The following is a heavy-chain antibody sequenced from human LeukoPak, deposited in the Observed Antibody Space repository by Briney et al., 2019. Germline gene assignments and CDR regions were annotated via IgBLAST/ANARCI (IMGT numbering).Heavy chain of an antibody. Sequence: ASVKVSRKASGYTFTGYYMHWVRQAPGQGLEWMGWINPNSGGTNYAQKFQGRVTMTRDTSISTAYMELSRLRSDDTAVYYCASLEISGYSSSWYDYWGQGTLVTVSS. CDR2: INPNSGGT. V-gene: IGHV1-2*02. CDR3: ASLEISGYSSSWYDY. J-gene: IGHJ4*02. D-gene: IGHD6-13*01. CDR1: GYTFTGYY.